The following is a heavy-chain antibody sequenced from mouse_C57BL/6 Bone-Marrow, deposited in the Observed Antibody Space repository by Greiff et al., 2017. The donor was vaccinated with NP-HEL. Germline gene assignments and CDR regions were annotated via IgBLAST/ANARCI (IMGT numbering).Heavy chain of an antibody. V-gene: IGHV1-22*01. J-gene: IGHJ4*01. CDR3: ARDLTVVARYYYAMDY. CDR2: INPNNGGT. CDR1: GYTFTDYN. D-gene: IGHD1-1*01. Sequence: EVQLQQSGPELVKPGASVKMSCKASGYTFTDYNMHWVKQSHGKSLEWIGYINPNNGGTSYNQKFKGKATLTVNKSSSTAYMELRSLTSEDSAVYYCARDLTVVARYYYAMDYWGQGTSVTVSS.